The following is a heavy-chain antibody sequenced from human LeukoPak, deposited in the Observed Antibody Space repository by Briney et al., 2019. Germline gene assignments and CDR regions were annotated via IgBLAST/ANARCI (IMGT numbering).Heavy chain of an antibody. Sequence: GGSLRLSCAASGFTLSSYWMHWVRQAPGKGLAWVSRINSDGSSTSYADSVKGRFTISRDNAKNTLYLQMNSLRAEDTAVYYCARGEGCGGDCYHYYYYYMDVWGKGTTVTVSS. V-gene: IGHV3-74*01. J-gene: IGHJ6*03. CDR2: INSDGSST. D-gene: IGHD2-21*02. CDR1: GFTLSSYW. CDR3: ARGEGCGGDCYHYYYYYMDV.